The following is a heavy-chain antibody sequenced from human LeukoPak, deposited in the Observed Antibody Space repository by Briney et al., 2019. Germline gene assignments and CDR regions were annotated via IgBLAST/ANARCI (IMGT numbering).Heavy chain of an antibody. CDR2: IYYSGST. J-gene: IGHJ4*02. Sequence: SETLSLTCTVSGGSISSYYWSWIRQPPGKGLEWIGYIYYSGSTNYNPSLKSRVTISVDTSKNQFSLKLSSVTAADTAVYYCARAFWSGYFFDFWGQGTLVTLSS. V-gene: IGHV4-59*01. D-gene: IGHD3-3*01. CDR1: GGSISSYY. CDR3: ARAFWSGYFFDF.